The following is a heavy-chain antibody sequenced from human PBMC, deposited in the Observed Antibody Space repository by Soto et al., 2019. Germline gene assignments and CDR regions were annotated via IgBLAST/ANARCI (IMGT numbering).Heavy chain of an antibody. Sequence: PSETLSLTCTVSGGSVSSRSYFWGWIRQPPGKGLEWIGTIYYNGSTYYNPSLKSRLTLSVDTSKNQFSLKLSSVTAADTAVYYCMLGSGWKDFDYWGQGTLVTVSS. CDR2: IYYNGST. CDR1: GGSVSSRSYF. CDR3: MLGSGWKDFDY. J-gene: IGHJ4*02. D-gene: IGHD3-22*01. V-gene: IGHV4-39*01.